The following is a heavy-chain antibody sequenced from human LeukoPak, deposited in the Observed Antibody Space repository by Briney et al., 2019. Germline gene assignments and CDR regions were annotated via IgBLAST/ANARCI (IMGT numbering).Heavy chain of an antibody. CDR3: AKDMIRSSSWDNGPDY. CDR2: ISSSGSTI. D-gene: IGHD6-13*01. J-gene: IGHJ4*02. V-gene: IGHV3-11*04. CDR1: GFTFSDYY. Sequence: KSGGSLRLSCAASGFTFSDYYMSWIRQAPGKGLEWVSYISSSGSTIYHADSVKGRFTISRDNSKNTLYLQMNSLRAEDTAVYYCAKDMIRSSSWDNGPDYWGQGTLVTVSS.